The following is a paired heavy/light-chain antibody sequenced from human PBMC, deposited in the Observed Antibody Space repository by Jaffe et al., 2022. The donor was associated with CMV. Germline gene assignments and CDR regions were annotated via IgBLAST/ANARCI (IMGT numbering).Light chain of an antibody. CDR3: QAWDSSTPGV. CDR1: KLGDKY. J-gene: IGLJ1*01. Sequence: SYELTQPPSVSVSPGQTASITCSGDKLGDKYACWYQQKPGQSPVLVIYQDSKRPSGIPERFSGSNSGNTATLTISGTQAMDEADYYCQAWDSSTPGVFGTGTKVTVL. V-gene: IGLV3-1*01. CDR2: QDS.
Heavy chain of an antibody. V-gene: IGHV1-18*04. CDR1: GYTFTSYG. D-gene: IGHD2-15*01. J-gene: IGHJ6*03. Sequence: QVQLVQSGAEVKKPGASVKVSCKASGYTFTSYGISWVRQAPGQGLEWMGWISAYNGNTNYAQKLQGRVTMTTDTSTSTAYMELRSLRSDDTAVYYCARVVVVAATGDYYYYYMDVWGKGTTVTVSS. CDR2: ISAYNGNT. CDR3: ARVVVVAATGDYYYYYMDV.